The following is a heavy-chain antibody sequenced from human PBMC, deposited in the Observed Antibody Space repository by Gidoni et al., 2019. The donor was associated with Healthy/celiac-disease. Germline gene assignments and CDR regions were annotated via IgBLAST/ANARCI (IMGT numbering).Heavy chain of an antibody. CDR2: INHSGST. CDR3: ARGVRHYYDSSGYYYWFDP. V-gene: IGHV4-34*01. D-gene: IGHD3-22*01. Sequence: WIGEINHSGSTNYNPSLKSRVTISVDTSKNQFSLKLSSVTAADTAVYYCARGVRHYYDSSGYYYWFDPWGQGTLVTVSS. J-gene: IGHJ5*02.